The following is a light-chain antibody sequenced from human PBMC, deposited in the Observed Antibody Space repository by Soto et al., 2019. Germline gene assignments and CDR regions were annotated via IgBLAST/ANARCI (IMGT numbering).Light chain of an antibody. CDR2: GHT. CDR1: GSNIGAGYD. V-gene: IGLV1-40*01. CDR3: QSHDDSFSGDVI. Sequence: QSVLTQPPSVSGAPGQRVTISCTGSGSNIGAGYDVQWYQQRPGEAPKLLIYGHTNRPSGVPGRFFGSTSGTSASLAITGLLPEDEAEYYCQSHDDSFSGDVIFGGGTQLTVL. J-gene: IGLJ2*01.